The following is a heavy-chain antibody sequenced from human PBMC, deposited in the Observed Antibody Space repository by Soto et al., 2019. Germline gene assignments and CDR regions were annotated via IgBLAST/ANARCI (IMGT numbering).Heavy chain of an antibody. V-gene: IGHV4-59*08. D-gene: IGHD6-19*01. Sequence: SETLSLTCTVSGGSISSFYWSWIRQPPGKGLEWIGYIFYSGSTNYNPSLKSRVTISVDTSKNQFSLKLSSVTAADTAVYYCARQGLQWLPEGRDYFDYWGQGTLVTVSS. CDR1: GGSISSFY. CDR3: ARQGLQWLPEGRDYFDY. J-gene: IGHJ4*01. CDR2: IFYSGST.